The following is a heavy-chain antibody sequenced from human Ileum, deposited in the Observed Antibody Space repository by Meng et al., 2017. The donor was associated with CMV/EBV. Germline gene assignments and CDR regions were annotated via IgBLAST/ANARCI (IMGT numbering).Heavy chain of an antibody. CDR3: ARVWGIAVRPLDY. CDR2: IHDSGST. Sequence: HVPLLESGPGPLRPSVSLSLPCTVVVYSICRGHYYWSLIRQTPGIGLDLIGHIHDSGSTYYNPSLQSRVTISVDTSKNQFSLKLSSVTAADTAVYYCARVWGIAVRPLDYWGQGTLVTVSS. CDR1: VYSICRGHYY. D-gene: IGHD6-6*01. J-gene: IGHJ4*02. V-gene: IGHV4-30-4*01.